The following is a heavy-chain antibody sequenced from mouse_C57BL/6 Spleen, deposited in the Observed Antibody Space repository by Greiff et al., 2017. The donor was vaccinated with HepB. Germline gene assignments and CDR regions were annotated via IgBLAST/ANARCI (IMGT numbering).Heavy chain of an antibody. J-gene: IGHJ4*01. CDR2: IDPEDGDT. V-gene: IGHV14-1*01. CDR3: TAITPVVPHYAMDY. Sequence: EVQLQQSGAELVRPGASVKLSCTASGFNIKDYYMHWVKQRPEQGLEWIGRIDPEDGDTEYAPKFQGKATMTADTSSNTAYLQLSRLTSEDTAFYSCTAITPVVPHYAMDYWGQGTSVTVSS. CDR1: GFNIKDYY. D-gene: IGHD1-1*01.